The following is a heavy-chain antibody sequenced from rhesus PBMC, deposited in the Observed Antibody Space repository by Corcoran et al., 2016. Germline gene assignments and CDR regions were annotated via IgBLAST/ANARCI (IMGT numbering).Heavy chain of an antibody. CDR3: AREGGYGLDS. V-gene: IGHV4-173*01. CDR1: GGSIRSNY. CDR2: ICGGGWST. Sequence: QLQLQESGPGLVKPSETLSLTCAVSGGSIRSNYWSWIRQPPGKGLEWIGRICGGGWSTDYNPSLKSRVTILTATSKNQFSLKLSSVTGADTAVYYCAREGGYGLDSWGQGVVVTVSS. J-gene: IGHJ6*01.